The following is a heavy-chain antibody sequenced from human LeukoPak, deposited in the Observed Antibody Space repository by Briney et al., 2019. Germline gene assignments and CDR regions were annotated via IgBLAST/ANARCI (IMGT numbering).Heavy chain of an antibody. D-gene: IGHD6-13*01. Sequence: GGSLRLSCAACGFTFSYHWMTWVRQAPGKGLEWVANIKNDGAVKNYVDSVKGRFTISRDNAKNSLYLQMNSLRAEDTAVYYCAKDSYSKGDFWGQGVLVTVSS. CDR1: GFTFSYHW. J-gene: IGHJ4*02. V-gene: IGHV3-7*01. CDR2: IKNDGAVK. CDR3: AKDSYSKGDF.